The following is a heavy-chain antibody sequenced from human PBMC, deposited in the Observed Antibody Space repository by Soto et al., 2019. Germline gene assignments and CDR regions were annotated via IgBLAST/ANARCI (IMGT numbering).Heavy chain of an antibody. D-gene: IGHD2-2*01. V-gene: IGHV3-23*01. CDR2: FGGRDGTT. Sequence: GGSLRLSCAASGFTFSNYAMTWVRQAPGKGLEWVSTFGGRDGTTYYAGSVEGRFTISRDNSKNTLYLQMNSLRAEDTAVYYCAKGYCSSTSCYAYYYYGMDVWGQGTTVTVS. J-gene: IGHJ6*02. CDR1: GFTFSNYA. CDR3: AKGYCSSTSCYAYYYYGMDV.